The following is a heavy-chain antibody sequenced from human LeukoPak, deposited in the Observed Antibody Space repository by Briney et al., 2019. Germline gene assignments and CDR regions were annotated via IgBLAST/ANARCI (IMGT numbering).Heavy chain of an antibody. CDR1: GFTFGSYS. Sequence: GGSLRLSCAASGFTFGSYSMNWVRQAPGKGLEWVSSISSSSSYIYYADSVKGRFTISRDNAKNSLYLQMNSLRAEDTAVYYCAREGKNVLRFLEWLSGDDYWGQGTLVTVSS. CDR3: AREGKNVLRFLEWLSGDDY. V-gene: IGHV3-21*01. CDR2: ISSSSSYI. D-gene: IGHD3-3*01. J-gene: IGHJ4*02.